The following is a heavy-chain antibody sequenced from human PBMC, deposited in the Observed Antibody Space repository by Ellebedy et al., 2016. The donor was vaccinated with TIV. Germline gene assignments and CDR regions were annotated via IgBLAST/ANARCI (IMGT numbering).Heavy chain of an antibody. CDR2: INPSGGST. CDR1: GYTFTSYY. J-gene: IGHJ6*02. D-gene: IGHD4-11*01. Sequence: ASVKVSXXASGYTFTSYYMHWVRHAPGQGLEWMGIINPSGGSTSYAQKFQGRVTMTRDTSTSTVYMELSSLRSEDTAVYYCARDPDKIQSGYYYGMDVWGQGTTVTVSS. CDR3: ARDPDKIQSGYYYGMDV. V-gene: IGHV1-46*01.